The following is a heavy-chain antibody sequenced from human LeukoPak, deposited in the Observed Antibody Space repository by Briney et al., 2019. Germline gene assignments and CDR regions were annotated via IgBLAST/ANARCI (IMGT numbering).Heavy chain of an antibody. CDR3: ARGSGYYYGYFDY. V-gene: IGHV4-59*01. CDR2: IYYSGST. CDR1: GGSISSYY. J-gene: IGHJ4*02. D-gene: IGHD3-22*01. Sequence: SETLSLTCTVSGGSISSYYWSWIRQPPGKGLEWTGYIYYSGSTNYNPSLKSRVTISVDTSKNQFSLKLSSVTAADTAVYYCARGSGYYYGYFDYWGQGTLVTVSS.